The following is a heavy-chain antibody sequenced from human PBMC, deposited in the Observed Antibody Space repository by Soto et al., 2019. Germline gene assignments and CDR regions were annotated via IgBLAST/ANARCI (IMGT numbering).Heavy chain of an antibody. CDR2: INTYNGNT. Sequence: QVQLVQSGAEVKNPGASVKVSCKASGYTFTRYGIGWARQAPGQGLEWMGWINTYNGNTKYAQNVQGRVTLATDTYTSTAYVELRSLRSNDTAIYYCAMVDVYVTPSPQDVWGQGTTVIVSS. CDR1: GYTFTRYG. V-gene: IGHV1-18*01. D-gene: IGHD2-8*01. CDR3: AMVDVYVTPSPQDV. J-gene: IGHJ6*02.